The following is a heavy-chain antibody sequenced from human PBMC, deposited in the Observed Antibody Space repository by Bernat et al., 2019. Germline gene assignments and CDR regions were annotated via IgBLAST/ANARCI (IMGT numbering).Heavy chain of an antibody. CDR1: GGTLNNYA. J-gene: IGHJ4*02. V-gene: IGHV1-69*06. CDR2: IIPLFGSP. Sequence: QVQLVQSGAEVKKPGSSVKVSCKASGGTLNNYAINWVRQAPGQGLEWMGGIIPLFGSPNYAQKFQGRVTITADKSTSTAYMALSSLRSDDTAAYYCARGSSDCSSSSCPYDYWGQGTLVTVSS. D-gene: IGHD2-2*01. CDR3: ARGSSDCSSSSCPYDY.